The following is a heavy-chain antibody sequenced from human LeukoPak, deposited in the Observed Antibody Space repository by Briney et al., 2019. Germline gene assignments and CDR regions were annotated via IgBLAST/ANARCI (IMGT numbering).Heavy chain of an antibody. D-gene: IGHD4-23*01. J-gene: IGHJ3*01. Sequence: SVKVSCKTSGFTFTNSAVQWVRQARGQRLEWIGWIGVGGGNTNYAQTLQDRVTITRDMSTSTAYMELSSLRSEDTAVYYCAAEICGGNSDCCTFDFWGPGTLVTVSS. CDR3: AAEICGGNSDCCTFDF. V-gene: IGHV1-58*01. CDR2: IGVGGGNT. CDR1: GFTFTNSA.